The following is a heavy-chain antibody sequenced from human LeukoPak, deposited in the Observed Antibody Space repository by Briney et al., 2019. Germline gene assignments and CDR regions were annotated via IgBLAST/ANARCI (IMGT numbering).Heavy chain of an antibody. Sequence: ASVKVSCKASGYTFTGYYMHWVRLAPGQGLEWMGWINPNSGATNYAQKFQGRITMTRDTSISTAYMELSRLRSDDTAVYYCATCSQWLRPFDYWGQGTLVTVSS. D-gene: IGHD6-19*01. CDR2: INPNSGAT. J-gene: IGHJ4*02. V-gene: IGHV1-2*02. CDR1: GYTFTGYY. CDR3: ATCSQWLRPFDY.